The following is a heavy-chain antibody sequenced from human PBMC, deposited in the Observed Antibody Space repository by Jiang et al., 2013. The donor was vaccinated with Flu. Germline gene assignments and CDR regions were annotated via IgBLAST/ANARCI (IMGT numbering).Heavy chain of an antibody. Sequence: GTTDYAAPVKGRFTISRDDSKNTLYLQMNSLKTEDTAVYYCTTGGGVLDYDFWSGYRYHYMDVWGKGTTVTVSS. V-gene: IGHV3-15*01. CDR3: TTGGGVLDYDFWSGYRYHYMDV. J-gene: IGHJ6*03. CDR2: GTT. D-gene: IGHD3-3*01.